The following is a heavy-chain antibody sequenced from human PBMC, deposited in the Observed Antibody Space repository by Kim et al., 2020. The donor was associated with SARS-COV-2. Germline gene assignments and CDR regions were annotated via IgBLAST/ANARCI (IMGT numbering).Heavy chain of an antibody. CDR1: GFTFSSYG. Sequence: GGSLRLSCAASGFTFSSYGMTWIRQAPGKGLQWVSAITGSGNTTYFAASVRGRFTISRDNSRNMLYLQMNSLRAEDTALYYCAKVRLASLYSNFDYWG. J-gene: IGHJ4*01. V-gene: IGHV3-23*01. CDR3: AKVRLASLYSNFDY. D-gene: IGHD2-21*01. CDR2: ITGSGNTT.